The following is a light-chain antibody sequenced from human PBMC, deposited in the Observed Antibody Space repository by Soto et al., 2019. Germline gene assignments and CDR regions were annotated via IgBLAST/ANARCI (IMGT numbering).Light chain of an antibody. V-gene: IGLV3-27*01. CDR2: KDN. CDR3: YSAADNSGV. J-gene: IGLJ3*02. Sequence: SYELTQPSSVSVSPGQTARITCSGEILAKKRGRWFQQKPGQAPVLMIYKDNKRPSGIPERFSGSSSGTTVTLTISGVQVEDEGDYYCYSAADNSGVFGGGTKVTVL. CDR1: ILAKKR.